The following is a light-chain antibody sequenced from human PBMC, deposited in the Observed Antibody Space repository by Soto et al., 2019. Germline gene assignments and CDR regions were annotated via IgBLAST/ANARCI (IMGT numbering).Light chain of an antibody. CDR1: SSDVGAYNF. CDR2: EVS. J-gene: IGLJ1*01. Sequence: QSALTQPASVSGSPGQSITISCTGTSSDVGAYNFVSWYQQHPGKVPKLIIFEVSNRPSGVSNRFSGSKSGNTASLTISGLQAEDEADYFCSPHAPRNTLWVFGPGTKLTV. V-gene: IGLV2-14*01. CDR3: SPHAPRNTLWV.